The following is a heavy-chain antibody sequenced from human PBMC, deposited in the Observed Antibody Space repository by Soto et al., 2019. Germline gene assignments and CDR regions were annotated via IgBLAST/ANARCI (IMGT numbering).Heavy chain of an antibody. D-gene: IGHD2-2*02. CDR1: GFTFSNYA. CDR2: ITYDGNNK. V-gene: IGHV3-30-3*01. CDR3: ARALYCTSTSCYIAVSVLGMDV. Sequence: PGGSLRLSCAASGFTFSNYALHWVRQAPGKGLEWVSVITYDGNNKYFAASVKGRFTLSRDNSKNTLYLQMNSLRPEDTAVYYCARALYCTSTSCYIAVSVLGMDVWAQGTTVTVSS. J-gene: IGHJ6*02.